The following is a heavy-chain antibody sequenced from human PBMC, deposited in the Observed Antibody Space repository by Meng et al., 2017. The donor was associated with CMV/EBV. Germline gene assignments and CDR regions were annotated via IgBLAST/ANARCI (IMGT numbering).Heavy chain of an antibody. CDR2: IYYSGST. D-gene: IGHD1-7*01. V-gene: IGHV4-39*07. J-gene: IGHJ3*02. CDR1: GGSISSSSYY. Sequence: SETLSLTCTVSGGSISSSSYYWGWIRQPPGKGLEWIGSIYYSGSTYYNPSLKSRVTISVDTSKNQFSLKLSSVTAADTAVYYCASIIGTTGGVAAFDIWGQGTMVTVSS. CDR3: ASIIGTTGGVAAFDI.